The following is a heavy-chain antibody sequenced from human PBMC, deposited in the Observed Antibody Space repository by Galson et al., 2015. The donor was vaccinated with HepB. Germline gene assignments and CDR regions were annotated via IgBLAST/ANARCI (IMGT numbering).Heavy chain of an antibody. CDR2: ISGSGGST. CDR3: AKDRGAHDYGDHGEFLVAFDI. J-gene: IGHJ3*02. Sequence: SLRLSCAASGFTFSSYAMSWVRQAPGKGLGWVSAISGSGGSTYYADSVKGRFTISRDNSKNTLYLQMNSLRAEDTAVYYCAKDRGAHDYGDHGEFLVAFDIWGQGTMVTVSS. CDR1: GFTFSSYA. D-gene: IGHD4-17*01. V-gene: IGHV3-23*01.